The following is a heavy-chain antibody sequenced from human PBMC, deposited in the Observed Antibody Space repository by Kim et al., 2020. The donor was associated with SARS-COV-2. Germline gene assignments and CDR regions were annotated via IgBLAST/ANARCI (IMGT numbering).Heavy chain of an antibody. Sequence: KYYSTSLKTRLTISKDTSKNQVVLTMTNMDPVDTATYYCARMYSGSYFDYWGQGTLVTVSS. CDR2: K. CDR3: ARMYSGSYFDY. J-gene: IGHJ4*02. D-gene: IGHD1-26*01. V-gene: IGHV2-70*01.